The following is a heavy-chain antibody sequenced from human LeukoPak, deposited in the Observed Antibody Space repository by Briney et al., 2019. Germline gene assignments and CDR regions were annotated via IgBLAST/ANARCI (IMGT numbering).Heavy chain of an antibody. V-gene: IGHV1-8*01. D-gene: IGHD4-17*01. Sequence: ASVKVSCKASGYTFIGYDINWVRQATGQGLEWMAWMNPNLGTSDSAQEFQGRVTMTRNISISTAYMELTSLRSDDTAVYYCARGTPHGAYGLDVWGQGTTVTVSS. J-gene: IGHJ6*02. CDR3: ARGTPHGAYGLDV. CDR2: MNPNLGTS. CDR1: GYTFIGYD.